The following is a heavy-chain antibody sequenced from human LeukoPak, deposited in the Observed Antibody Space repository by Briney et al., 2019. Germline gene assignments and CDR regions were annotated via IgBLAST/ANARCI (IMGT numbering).Heavy chain of an antibody. CDR3: ARGYCSGGSCYSLYNY. CDR1: GYTFTSYD. D-gene: IGHD2-15*01. V-gene: IGHV1-8*01. J-gene: IGHJ4*02. CDR2: MNPNSGNT. Sequence: ASVKVTCKVSGYTFTSYDINWVRQATGQGLEWMGWMNPNSGNTGYAQKFQGRVTMTRNTSISTVYMELSSLRSEDTAVYYCARGYCSGGSCYSLYNYWGQGTLVTV.